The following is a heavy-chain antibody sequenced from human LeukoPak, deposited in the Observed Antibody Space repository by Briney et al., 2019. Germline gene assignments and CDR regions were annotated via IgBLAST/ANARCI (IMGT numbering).Heavy chain of an antibody. CDR2: ISTSGTHI. V-gene: IGHV3-21*01. D-gene: IGHD2-21*02. Sequence: GGSLRLSCAASGFTFSSYSMNWVRQAPGKGLEWVSSISTSGTHIYYADSMKGRFTISRDNAKNSLYLQMNSLRAEDTALYYCARDPVCGGDCFVDYWGQGTLVTVSS. CDR1: GFTFSSYS. J-gene: IGHJ4*02. CDR3: ARDPVCGGDCFVDY.